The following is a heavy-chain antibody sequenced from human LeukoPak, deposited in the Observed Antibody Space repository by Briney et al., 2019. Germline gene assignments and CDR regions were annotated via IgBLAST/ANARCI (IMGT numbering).Heavy chain of an antibody. CDR3: ARAYRGRDRYFDL. CDR1: GFTFSSYS. Sequence: GGSLRLSCAASGFTFSSYSMNWVRQAPGKGLEWVSSISSSSSYIYYADSVKGRFTISRDNAKNSLYLQMNSLRAEDTAVYYCARAYRGRDRYFDLWGRGTLVTVSS. J-gene: IGHJ2*01. CDR2: ISSSSSYI. V-gene: IGHV3-21*01. D-gene: IGHD2-2*02.